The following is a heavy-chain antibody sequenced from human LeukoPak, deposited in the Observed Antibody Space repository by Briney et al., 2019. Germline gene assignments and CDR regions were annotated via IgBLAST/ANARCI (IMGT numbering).Heavy chain of an antibody. V-gene: IGHV3-48*04. J-gene: IGHJ4*02. CDR3: ASTGGYSYGSSFDY. CDR2: ISSSSSTI. D-gene: IGHD5-18*01. Sequence: GGSLRLSCAASGFTFSSYSVNWVRQAPGKGLEWVSYISSSSSTIYYADSVKGRFTISRDNAKNSLYLQMNSLRAEDTAVYYCASTGGYSYGSSFDYWGQGTLVTVSS. CDR1: GFTFSSYS.